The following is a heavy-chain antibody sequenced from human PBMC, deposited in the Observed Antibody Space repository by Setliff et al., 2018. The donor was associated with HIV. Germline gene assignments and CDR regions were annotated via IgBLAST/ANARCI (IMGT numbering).Heavy chain of an antibody. J-gene: IGHJ6*03. CDR2: ISASTNTI. V-gene: IGHV3-48*04. CDR3: ARDGTTLLAAMDV. D-gene: IGHD1-7*01. Sequence: GGSLRLSCAASGFTFNVYSMNWVRQAPGKGLEWVSYISASTNTIYYADSVKGRFTISRDNAQNSLYLQMNNLRVEDTAVYYCARDGTTLLAAMDVWGKGTTVTVSS. CDR1: GFTFNVYS.